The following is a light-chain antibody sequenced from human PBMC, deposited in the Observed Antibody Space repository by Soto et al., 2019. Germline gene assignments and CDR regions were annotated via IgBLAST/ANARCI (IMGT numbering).Light chain of an antibody. CDR3: QQDGSSPIFT. Sequence: EIVLTQSPGTLSLSPGERATLSCRASPSVSSSYLAWYQQKPGQAPRLLIYGASSRATGIPDRFSGSGSGTDFTLTISRLEPEYFAVYYCQQDGSSPIFTFGPGTKVDIK. CDR1: PSVSSSY. V-gene: IGKV3-20*01. CDR2: GAS. J-gene: IGKJ3*01.